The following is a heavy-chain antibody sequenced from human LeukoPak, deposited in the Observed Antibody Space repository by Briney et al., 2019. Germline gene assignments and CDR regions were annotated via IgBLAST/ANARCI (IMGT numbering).Heavy chain of an antibody. V-gene: IGHV3-30*02. Sequence: GSLRLSCAASGFTFSSYGMHWVRQAPGKGLEWVAFIRYDGSNKYYADSVKGRFTISRDNSKDTLYLQMNSLRAEDTAVCYCAKEGFYYDFWTGYFDYWGQGTLVTVSS. CDR2: IRYDGSNK. CDR1: GFTFSSYG. J-gene: IGHJ4*02. CDR3: AKEGFYYDFWTGYFDY. D-gene: IGHD3-3*01.